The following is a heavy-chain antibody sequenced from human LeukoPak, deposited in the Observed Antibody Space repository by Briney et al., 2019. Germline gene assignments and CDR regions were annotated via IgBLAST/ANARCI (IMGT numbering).Heavy chain of an antibody. D-gene: IGHD4-23*01. CDR3: ASLAGGISESGDAFDI. CDR1: GYTFTSYY. CDR2: INPSGGTT. V-gene: IGHV1-46*01. J-gene: IGHJ3*02. Sequence: GASVKVSCKASGYTFTSYYMDWVRQAPGQGLEWMGIINPSGGTTRYAQKFQGRVTMTRDMSTSTVYMELSSLRSEDTAVYYCASLAGGISESGDAFDIWGQGTMVTVSS.